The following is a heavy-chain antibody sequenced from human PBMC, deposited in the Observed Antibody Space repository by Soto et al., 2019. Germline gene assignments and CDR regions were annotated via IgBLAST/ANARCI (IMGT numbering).Heavy chain of an antibody. V-gene: IGHV1-46*01. Sequence: QVQLVQSGAEVKKPGASERISCKASGYTFTSYHLHWVRQAPGQGLEWVGMIRPSGGRTPYAQKFQRRVTMTRDTSTNTIFMELNSLRSDDTAIYYCAREGVQGGLDVWGQGTTVTVSS. CDR2: IRPSGGRT. D-gene: IGHD2-8*01. CDR1: GYTFTSYH. J-gene: IGHJ6*02. CDR3: AREGVQGGLDV.